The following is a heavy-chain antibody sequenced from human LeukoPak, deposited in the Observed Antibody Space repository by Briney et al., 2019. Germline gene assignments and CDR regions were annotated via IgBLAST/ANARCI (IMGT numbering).Heavy chain of an antibody. CDR1: GYSISSGYY. CDR3: TSVKGSSWYYAFDI. Sequence: PSETLSLTCTVSGYSISSGYYWGWIRQPPGEGLGRIGSIYHSGSTYYNPSLKSRVTISVDTSKNQFSLKLSSVTAADTAMYYCTSVKGSSWYYAFDIWGQGAKVTVSS. J-gene: IGHJ3*02. V-gene: IGHV4-38-2*02. D-gene: IGHD6-13*01. CDR2: IYHSGST.